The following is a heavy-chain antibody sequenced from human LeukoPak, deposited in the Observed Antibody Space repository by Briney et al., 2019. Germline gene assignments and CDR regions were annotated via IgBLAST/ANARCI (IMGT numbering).Heavy chain of an antibody. Sequence: GGSLRLSCVASGFTFSSYGMHWVRQAPGKGLEWVAFIRYDGSNKYYADSVKGRFTISRDNSKNTLYLQMNSLRAEDTAVYYCAKDWVYYFDYWGQGTLVTVSS. CDR1: GFTFSSYG. CDR3: AKDWVYYFDY. V-gene: IGHV3-30*02. D-gene: IGHD6-13*01. CDR2: IRYDGSNK. J-gene: IGHJ4*02.